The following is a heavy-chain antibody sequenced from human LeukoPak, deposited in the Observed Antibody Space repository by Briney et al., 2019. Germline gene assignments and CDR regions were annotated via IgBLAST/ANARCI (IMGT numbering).Heavy chain of an antibody. Sequence: GGSLRLSCAASGFTFSSYWTSWVRQAPGKGLEWVANIKQDGSEKYYVDSVKGRFTISRDNAKNSLYLQMNSLRAEDTAVYYCATAGRSRYYGSGSYGGAFDIWGQGTMVTVSS. D-gene: IGHD3-10*01. CDR1: GFTFSSYW. V-gene: IGHV3-7*01. J-gene: IGHJ3*02. CDR2: IKQDGSEK. CDR3: ATAGRSRYYGSGSYGGAFDI.